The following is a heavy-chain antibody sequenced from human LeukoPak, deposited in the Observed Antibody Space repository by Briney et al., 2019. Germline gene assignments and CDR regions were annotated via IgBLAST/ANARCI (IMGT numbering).Heavy chain of an antibody. J-gene: IGHJ4*02. CDR1: GGSINSGAYS. CDR3: ARAVDTAMVN. CDR2: IYHSGST. V-gene: IGHV4-30-2*01. D-gene: IGHD5-18*01. Sequence: PSETLSLTCAVSGGSINSGAYSWSWIRQPPGKGLEWIGYIYHSGSTNYNPSLKSRVTISVDRFKNQFSLKLSSVTAADTAVYYCARAVDTAMVNWGQGTLVTVSS.